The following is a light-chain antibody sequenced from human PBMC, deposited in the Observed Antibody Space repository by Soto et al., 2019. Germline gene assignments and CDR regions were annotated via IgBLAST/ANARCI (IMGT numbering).Light chain of an antibody. CDR2: DVS. V-gene: IGLV2-14*01. J-gene: IGLJ1*01. CDR1: NSEVGGYNY. Sequence: QSVLTQPASVSGSPGQSITISCTGTNSEVGGYNYVSWYQQHPGKAPKLMIYDVSYRPSGVSNRFSGSKSGNTASLTISGLQAEDEGDYYCSSYTGSSTLYVFGSGTKVTVL. CDR3: SSYTGSSTLYV.